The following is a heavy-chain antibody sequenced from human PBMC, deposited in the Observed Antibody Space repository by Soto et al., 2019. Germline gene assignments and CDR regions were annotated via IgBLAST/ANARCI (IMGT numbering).Heavy chain of an antibody. J-gene: IGHJ6*02. Sequence: EVPVVESGGGLVQPGRSLRLSCAASGFSFDDYAVHWVRQAPGKGLEWVSGISWNSGTIGYADSVKGRFTISRDNAKNSLYLQMNSLRAEDTALYYCAKSTGGTANGMGVWGQGTTVTVSS. D-gene: IGHD2-8*02. CDR3: AKSTGGTANGMGV. V-gene: IGHV3-9*01. CDR2: ISWNSGTI. CDR1: GFSFDDYA.